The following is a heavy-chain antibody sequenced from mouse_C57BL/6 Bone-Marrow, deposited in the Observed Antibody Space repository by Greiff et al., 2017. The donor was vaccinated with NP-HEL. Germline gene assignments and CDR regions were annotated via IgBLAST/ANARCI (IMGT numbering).Heavy chain of an antibody. D-gene: IGHD2-14*01. CDR2: IYPRSGNT. V-gene: IGHV1-81*01. J-gene: IGHJ2*01. CDR1: GYTFTSYG. Sequence: VKLVESGAELARPGASVKLSCKASGYTFTSYGISWVKQRTGQGLEWIGEIYPRSGNTYYNEKFKGKATLTADKSSSTAYMELRSLTSEDSAVYFCAREDRSFFDYWGQGTTLTVSS. CDR3: AREDRSFFDY.